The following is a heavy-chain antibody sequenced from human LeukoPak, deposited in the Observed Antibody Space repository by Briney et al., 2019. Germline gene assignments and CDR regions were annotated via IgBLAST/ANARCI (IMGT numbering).Heavy chain of an antibody. J-gene: IGHJ4*02. CDR2: IIPILGIA. D-gene: IGHD2/OR15-2a*01. Sequence: ASVKVSCKASGGTFSSYTISWVRQAPGQGLEWMGRIIPILGIANNAQKFQGRVTITADKSTSTAYMELSSLRSEDTAVYYCARVRWPDYYYFDYWGQRTLVTVSS. V-gene: IGHV1-69*02. CDR3: ARVRWPDYYYFDY. CDR1: GGTFSSYT.